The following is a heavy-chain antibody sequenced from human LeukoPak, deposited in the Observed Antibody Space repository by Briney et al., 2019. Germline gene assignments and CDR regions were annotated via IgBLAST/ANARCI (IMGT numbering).Heavy chain of an antibody. CDR2: ISGSGSTA. D-gene: IGHD2-15*01. J-gene: IGHJ4*02. CDR1: GFTFSTYA. CDR3: AKAHSGSCYSGGHY. V-gene: IGHV3-23*01. Sequence: SGGSLRLSCAASGFTFSTYAMTWVRQAPGKGLEWVSAISGSGSTAYYADSVKGRFTISRDNSKNTLYLQMNSLRAEDTAVYYCAKAHSGSCYSGGHYWGQGTLVTVSS.